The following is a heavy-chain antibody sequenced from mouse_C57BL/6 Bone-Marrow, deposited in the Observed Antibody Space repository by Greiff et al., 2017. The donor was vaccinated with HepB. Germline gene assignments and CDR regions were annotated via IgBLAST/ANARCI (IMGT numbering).Heavy chain of an antibody. Sequence: QVQLQQPGAELVKPGASVKLSCKASGYTFTSYWMHWVKQRPGRGLEWIGRIDPNSGGTKYNEKFKSKATLTVDKPSSTAYMQLSSLTSEDSAVYYCARNGLTTVVAPYYAMDYWGQGTSVTVSS. CDR2: IDPNSGGT. CDR3: ARNGLTTVVAPYYAMDY. D-gene: IGHD1-1*01. V-gene: IGHV1-72*01. CDR1: GYTFTSYW. J-gene: IGHJ4*01.